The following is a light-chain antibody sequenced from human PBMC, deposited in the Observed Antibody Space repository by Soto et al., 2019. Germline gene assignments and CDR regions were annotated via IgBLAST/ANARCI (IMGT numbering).Light chain of an antibody. CDR2: DVS. Sequence: QSALTQPASVSGSPGQSITISCTGTGDVGYYNYVSWYQQHPGKAPKLMIYDVSNRPSGVSNRFSGSKSGDTASLTISGLQAEDEADYYCSSYTTSSTSFGTGTKVTVL. CDR1: GDVGYYNY. CDR3: SSYTTSSTS. V-gene: IGLV2-14*03. J-gene: IGLJ1*01.